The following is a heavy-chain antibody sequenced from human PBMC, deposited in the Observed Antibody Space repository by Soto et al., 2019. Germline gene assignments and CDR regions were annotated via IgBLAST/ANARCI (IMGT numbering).Heavy chain of an antibody. Sequence: GGSLRLSCAASGFTFSNYWMHWVRQAPGKGLVWVSRIDSDGSTTSYADSVKGRFTISRDNAKDTLYLEMNSLGAEDTAVYYCVRDGVTTFFDFWGQGTLVTVSS. V-gene: IGHV3-74*01. CDR2: IDSDGSTT. J-gene: IGHJ4*02. CDR1: GFTFSNYW. D-gene: IGHD4-17*01. CDR3: VRDGVTTFFDF.